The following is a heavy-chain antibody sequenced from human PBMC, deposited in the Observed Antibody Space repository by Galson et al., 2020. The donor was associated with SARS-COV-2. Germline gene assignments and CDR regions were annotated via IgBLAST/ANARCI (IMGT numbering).Heavy chain of an antibody. CDR2: INPSGGST. CDR1: GYTFTSNY. Sequence: ASVKVSCKASGYTFTSNYMHWVRQAPGQGLEWMGIINPSGGSTSYAQKFQGRVTMTTDTSTTTVYMELSSLRSEDTAVYYCARGTGTTGYYMDVWGKGTTVTVSS. J-gene: IGHJ6*03. V-gene: IGHV1-46*01. D-gene: IGHD1-7*01. CDR3: ARGTGTTGYYMDV.